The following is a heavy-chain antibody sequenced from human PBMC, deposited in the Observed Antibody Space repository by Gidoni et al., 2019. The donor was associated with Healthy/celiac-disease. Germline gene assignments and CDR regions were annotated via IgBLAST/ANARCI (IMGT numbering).Heavy chain of an antibody. CDR3: TRRSPDTDY. J-gene: IGHJ4*02. D-gene: IGHD3-22*01. V-gene: IGHV3-73*02. CDR2: IRSKANSYAT. Sequence: EVQLVESGGGLVQPGGSRQLSCPASAFPFSGSAMHWVSQASGKGLEWVGRIRSKANSYATAYAASVKGRFTISRDDSKNTAYLQMNSLKTEDTAVYYCTRRSPDTDYWGQGTLVTVSS. CDR1: AFPFSGSA.